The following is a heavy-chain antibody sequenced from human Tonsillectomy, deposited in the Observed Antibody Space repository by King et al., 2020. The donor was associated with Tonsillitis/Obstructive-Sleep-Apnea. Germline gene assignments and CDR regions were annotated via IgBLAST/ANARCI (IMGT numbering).Heavy chain of an antibody. CDR3: AREVAYSIETHVRALGFDP. CDR2: INHSGST. D-gene: IGHD4-11*01. J-gene: IGHJ5*02. V-gene: IGHV4-34*01. CDR1: GGSFSGYY. Sequence: VQLQQWGAGLLKPSETLSLTCAVYGGSFSGYYWSWIRQPPGKGLEWIGEINHSGSTNYNASLKSRVTISADTSKNQFSLRLSSVTAADTAVYYCAREVAYSIETHVRALGFDPWGQGTLVTVSS.